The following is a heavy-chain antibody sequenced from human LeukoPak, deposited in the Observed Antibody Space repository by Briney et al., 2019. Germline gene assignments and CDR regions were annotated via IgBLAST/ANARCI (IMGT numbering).Heavy chain of an antibody. CDR1: GFTFSSYS. CDR2: ISSGSSYI. V-gene: IGHV3-21*01. D-gene: IGHD3-10*01. Sequence: GGSLRLSCAASGFTFSSYSMNWVRQAPGKGLEWVSSISSGSSYIYYADSVKGRFTISRENAKNSLYLQMDSLRAEDTAVYYCARLTGNYGDYWGQGTLVAVSS. J-gene: IGHJ4*02. CDR3: ARLTGNYGDY.